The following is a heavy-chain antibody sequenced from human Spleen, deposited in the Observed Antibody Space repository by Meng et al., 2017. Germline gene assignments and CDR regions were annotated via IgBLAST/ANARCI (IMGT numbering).Heavy chain of an antibody. D-gene: IGHD6-19*01. CDR2: INHSGIT. V-gene: IGHV4-34*01. CDR3: VRSSGWVRTGFDP. J-gene: IGHJ5*02. CDR1: GGSFRNYY. Sequence: QVQLQQWGAGLLRPSETLSLTCAVYGGSFRNYYWNWIRQPPGKGLEWIGEINHSGITNYSPSLKSRVSMSVDASKSQFSLKLTSVTAADTAVYYCVRSSGWVRTGFDPWGQGTLVTVSS.